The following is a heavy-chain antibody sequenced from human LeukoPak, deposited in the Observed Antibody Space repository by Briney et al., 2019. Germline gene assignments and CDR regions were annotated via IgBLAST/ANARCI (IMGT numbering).Heavy chain of an antibody. V-gene: IGHV4-61*01. CDR2: IYYSGST. D-gene: IGHD3-10*01. CDR3: ARDYYGSGSYPNPHYGMDV. CDR1: GGSLSSGSYY. J-gene: IGHJ6*04. Sequence: SETLSLTCTVSGGSLSSGSYYWSWIRQPPGTGLEWIGYIYYSGSTNYNPSLKSRVTISVDTSKNQFSLKLSSVTAADTAVYYCARDYYGSGSYPNPHYGMDVWGKGTTVTVSS.